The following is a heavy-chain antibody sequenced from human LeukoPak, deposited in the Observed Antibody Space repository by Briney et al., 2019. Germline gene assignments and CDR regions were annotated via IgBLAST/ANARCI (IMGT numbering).Heavy chain of an antibody. V-gene: IGHV3-48*03. D-gene: IGHD1-26*01. J-gene: IGHJ3*02. CDR3: ARFKASGSYFFAFDI. Sequence: PGGSLRLSCAASGFTFSSYEMNWARQAPGKGLEWVSYISSSGSTIYYADSVKGRFTISRDNAKNSLYLQMNSLRAEDTAVYYCARFKASGSYFFAFDIWGQGTMVTVSS. CDR1: GFTFSSYE. CDR2: ISSSGSTI.